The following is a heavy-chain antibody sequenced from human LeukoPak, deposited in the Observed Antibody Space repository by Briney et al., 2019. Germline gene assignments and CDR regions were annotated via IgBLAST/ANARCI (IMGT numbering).Heavy chain of an antibody. V-gene: IGHV3-66*01. CDR1: GFTFSYYG. CDR2: IYSGGDT. CDR3: ARVDSRDAFDI. Sequence: GGSLRLSCTASGFTFSYYGMGWVRQAPGKGLGWVSVIYSGGDTFYADSVKGRFTISRDNSKNTLYLQMNSLRAEDTAVYYCARVDSRDAFDIWGQGTMVTVSP. D-gene: IGHD6-13*01. J-gene: IGHJ3*02.